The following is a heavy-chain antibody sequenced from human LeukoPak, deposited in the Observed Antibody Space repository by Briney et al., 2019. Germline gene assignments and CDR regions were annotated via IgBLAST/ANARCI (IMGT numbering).Heavy chain of an antibody. D-gene: IGHD1-26*01. V-gene: IGHV1-69-2*01. CDR2: VHPENGEI. CDR1: GYTVTDSY. J-gene: IGHJ4*02. Sequence: ASVKVSCKASGYTVTDSYMHWVQQAPRKGLEWMGRVHPENGEIVYAEKFQGRVTITADTATDKAYMDLGSMRSEDTAVYYCATSKYSGNHPLDYWGQGNLVTVSS. CDR3: ATSKYSGNHPLDY.